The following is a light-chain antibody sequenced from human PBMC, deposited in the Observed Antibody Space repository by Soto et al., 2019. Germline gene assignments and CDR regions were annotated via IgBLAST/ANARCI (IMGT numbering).Light chain of an antibody. J-gene: IGKJ1*01. Sequence: DIGLTHSPGTLSLFPWEIATLSCRASQSVSSNLGWYQQKPGQAPRLVIYGASTRATGIPARFSGSGSGTEFTLTISSLQSEDFAVYYCQQYHNWPRTFGQGTKVDIK. CDR3: QQYHNWPRT. V-gene: IGKV3-15*01. CDR1: QSVSSN. CDR2: GAS.